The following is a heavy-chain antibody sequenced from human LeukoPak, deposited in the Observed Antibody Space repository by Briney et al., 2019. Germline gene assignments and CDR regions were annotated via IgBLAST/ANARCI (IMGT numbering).Heavy chain of an antibody. Sequence: ASVKVSCKASGYTFTSYGIGWVRQAPGQGLEWMGWISAYNGNTNYAQKLQGRVTMTTDTSTSTAYMELRSLRSDDTAVYYCARDLGGNYYYGMDVWGQGTTVTVSS. D-gene: IGHD2-15*01. CDR2: ISAYNGNT. V-gene: IGHV1-18*01. CDR1: GYTFTSYG. J-gene: IGHJ6*02. CDR3: ARDLGGNYYYGMDV.